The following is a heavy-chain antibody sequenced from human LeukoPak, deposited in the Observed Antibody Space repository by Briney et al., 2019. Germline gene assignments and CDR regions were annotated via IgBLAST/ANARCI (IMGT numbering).Heavy chain of an antibody. J-gene: IGHJ4*02. Sequence: GGSLRLSRAASGFTFSSYAMSWVRQAPGKGLEWVSAISGSGGSTYYADSVKGRFTISRDNSKNTLYLQMNSLRAEDTAVYYCAKGDVRLRGYYFDYWGQGTLVTVSS. D-gene: IGHD5-12*01. CDR2: ISGSGGST. V-gene: IGHV3-23*01. CDR1: GFTFSSYA. CDR3: AKGDVRLRGYYFDY.